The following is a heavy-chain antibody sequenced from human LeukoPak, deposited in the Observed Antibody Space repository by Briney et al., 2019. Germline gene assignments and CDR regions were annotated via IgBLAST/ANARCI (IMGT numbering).Heavy chain of an antibody. CDR3: ARAPIEAMVRGVLDY. CDR1: GGTFSSYA. D-gene: IGHD3-10*01. J-gene: IGHJ4*02. CDR2: IIPIFGTA. Sequence: ASVKVSCKASGGTFSSYAISWVRQAPEQGLEWMGGIIPIFGTANYAQKFQGRVTITADKSTSTAYMELSSLRSEDTAVYYCARAPIEAMVRGVLDYWGQGTLVTVSS. V-gene: IGHV1-69*06.